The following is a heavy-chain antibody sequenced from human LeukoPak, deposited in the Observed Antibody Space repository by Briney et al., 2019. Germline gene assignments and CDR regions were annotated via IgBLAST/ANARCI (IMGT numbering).Heavy chain of an antibody. CDR1: GFTFSSYA. Sequence: PGGSLRLSCAASGFTFSSYAMHWVRQAPCKGLEWVAVISYDGSNKYYADSVKGRFTISRDNSKNTLYLQMNSLRAEDTAVYYCAREVAAAGYFDYWGQGTLVTVSS. CDR3: AREVAAAGYFDY. D-gene: IGHD6-13*01. CDR2: ISYDGSNK. J-gene: IGHJ4*02. V-gene: IGHV3-30-3*01.